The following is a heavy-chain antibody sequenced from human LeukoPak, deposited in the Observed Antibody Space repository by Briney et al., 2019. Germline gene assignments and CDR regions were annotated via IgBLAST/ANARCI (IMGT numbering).Heavy chain of an antibody. V-gene: IGHV3-33*08. J-gene: IGHJ5*02. CDR2: VWSDGTRE. CDR1: GFTFNIYA. CDR3: ARGVAENGNPNYFDP. D-gene: IGHD6-13*01. Sequence: GGSLRLSCAASGFTFNIYAMNWVRQAPGTGLEWVAVVWSDGTREYYIDSVKGRFTISRDNSKNTLYLQMNSLRAEDPAVYSCARGVAENGNPNYFDPWGRGTLVTVSS.